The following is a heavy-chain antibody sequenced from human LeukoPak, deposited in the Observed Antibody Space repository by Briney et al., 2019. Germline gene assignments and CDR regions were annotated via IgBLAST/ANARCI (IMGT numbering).Heavy chain of an antibody. J-gene: IGHJ4*02. Sequence: GGSLRLSCAASGFTFDDYAMHWVRQAPGKGLEWVSGISWNSGSIGYADSVKGRFTISRDNSKNTLYLQMNSLRAEDTAVYYCARARDGYNWALDYWGQGTLVTVSS. CDR3: ARARDGYNWALDY. V-gene: IGHV3-9*01. CDR2: ISWNSGSI. D-gene: IGHD5-24*01. CDR1: GFTFDDYA.